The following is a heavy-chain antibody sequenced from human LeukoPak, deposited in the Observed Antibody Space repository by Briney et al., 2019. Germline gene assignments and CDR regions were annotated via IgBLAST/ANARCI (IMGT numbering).Heavy chain of an antibody. V-gene: IGHV3-23*01. CDR1: GFTFSSSA. Sequence: GGSLRLSCAASGFTFSSSAMSWVRQAPGKGLEWVSAISGSGSNTYYADSVKGRFTISRDNSKNTLYLQMNSLRAEDTAVYYCAKEGIAVGALVYWGQGTLVTVSS. CDR2: ISGSGSNT. J-gene: IGHJ4*02. D-gene: IGHD6-19*01. CDR3: AKEGIAVGALVY.